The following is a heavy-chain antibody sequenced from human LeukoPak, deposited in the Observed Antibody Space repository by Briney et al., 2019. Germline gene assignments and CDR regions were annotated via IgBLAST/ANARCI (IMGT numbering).Heavy chain of an antibody. Sequence: GGSLRLSCAASGFTFSSYAMNWVRQAPGKGLEWVSAISGSGGSTYYADSVKGRFTISRDNSKNTLYLQMNSLRAEDTSVYFCAKRYYQDSSGYLGSIDYWGQGTLVTVSS. CDR2: ISGSGGST. V-gene: IGHV3-23*01. CDR3: AKRYYQDSSGYLGSIDY. CDR1: GFTFSSYA. J-gene: IGHJ4*02. D-gene: IGHD3-22*01.